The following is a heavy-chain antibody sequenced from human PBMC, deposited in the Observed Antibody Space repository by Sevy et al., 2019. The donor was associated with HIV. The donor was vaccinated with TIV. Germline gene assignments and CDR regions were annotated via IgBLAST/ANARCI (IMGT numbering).Heavy chain of an antibody. CDR3: STDPIIMLLVTDGKDV. J-gene: IGHJ6*02. V-gene: IGHV3-15*01. CDR1: GFTFYYAW. Sequence: GGSLRLSCAASGFTFYYAWMSWVRQAPGKGLEWIGRIKSRSDGGTVDYAAPVKGRFTISRDDSRNTLYLEMNSLKTEDSAVYYCSTDPIIMLLVTDGKDVWGQGTTVTVSS. CDR2: IKSRSDGGTV. D-gene: IGHD2-8*02.